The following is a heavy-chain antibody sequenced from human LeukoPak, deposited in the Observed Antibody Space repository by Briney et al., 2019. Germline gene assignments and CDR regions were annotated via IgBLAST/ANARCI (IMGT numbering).Heavy chain of an antibody. V-gene: IGHV4-39*01. CDR3: ARRGIAAAGTSY. D-gene: IGHD6-25*01. CDR1: GGSISSGNYY. Sequence: SETLSLTCSVSGGSISSGNYYWDWIRQPPGKGLEWIGSIYSSGSTHYNPSLKSRVTISADTSKNQLSLKLTSVTAADTAVYYCARRGIAAAGTSYWGQGTLVTVSS. CDR2: IYSSGST. J-gene: IGHJ4*02.